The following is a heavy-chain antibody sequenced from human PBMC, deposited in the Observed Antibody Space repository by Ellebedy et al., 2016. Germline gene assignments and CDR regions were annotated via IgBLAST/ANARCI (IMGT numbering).Heavy chain of an antibody. J-gene: IGHJ4*02. CDR1: GFTVSANY. CDR3: AGDSRGITAAGTSLHY. CDR2: IYRTGTT. Sequence: GGSLRLSCAASGFTVSANYMSWVRQAPGKGLEWVAIIYRTGTTFYPDSAKGRFTISRDNSKNTLYLQMNSLRVGDTAVYYCAGDSRGITAAGTSLHYWGQGTLVTVSS. D-gene: IGHD6-13*01. V-gene: IGHV3-53*01.